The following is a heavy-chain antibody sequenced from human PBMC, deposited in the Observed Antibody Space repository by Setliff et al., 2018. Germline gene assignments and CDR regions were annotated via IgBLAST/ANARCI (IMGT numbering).Heavy chain of an antibody. CDR1: GISISSGHY. CDR2: LFHTGTP. Sequence: PSETLSLTCGVSGISISSGHYWGWIRQSPGKGLEWLGSLFHTGTPYYNPSLQSRLTMSVDTSNNQFSLKLNSVTADDAAVYYCARHLWGRWMATSSDYFDYWGQGSLVTVSS. V-gene: IGHV4-38-2*01. D-gene: IGHD5-12*01. J-gene: IGHJ4*02. CDR3: ARHLWGRWMATSSDYFDY.